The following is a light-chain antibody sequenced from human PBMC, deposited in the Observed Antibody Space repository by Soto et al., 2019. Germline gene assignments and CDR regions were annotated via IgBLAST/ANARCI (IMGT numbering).Light chain of an antibody. J-gene: IGLJ2*01. CDR3: QSYDSSLSVV. Sequence: QSVLTQPPSVSGAPGQRVTISCTGSSSNIGAGYDVHWYQQLPGTAPKLLIYGNNNRPSGVPDRFSDSKSGTSASLAITGLQAEDGADYYCQSYDSSLSVVFGGGTKLTVL. V-gene: IGLV1-40*01. CDR2: GNN. CDR1: SSNIGAGYD.